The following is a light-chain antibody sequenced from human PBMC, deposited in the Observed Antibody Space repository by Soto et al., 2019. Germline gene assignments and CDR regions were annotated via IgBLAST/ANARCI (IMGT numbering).Light chain of an antibody. CDR2: GNT. CDR3: QSFDSSLNGWV. CDR1: SSNIGAGHD. V-gene: IGLV1-40*01. Sequence: QSVLTQPPSVSGAPGQRVTISCTVSSSNIGAGHDVHWYQQVPGTAPKLLVSGNTNRPSGVPDRFSGSNSGTSASLAITGLQAEDEADYYCQSFDSSLNGWVFGGGTKVTVL. J-gene: IGLJ3*02.